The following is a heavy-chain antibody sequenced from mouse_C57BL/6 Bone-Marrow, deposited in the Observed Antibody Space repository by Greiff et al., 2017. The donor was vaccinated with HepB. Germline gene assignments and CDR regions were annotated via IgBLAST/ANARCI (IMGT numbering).Heavy chain of an antibody. CDR2: INPGSGGT. Sequence: VQLHQSGAELVRPGTSVKVSCKASGYAFTNYLIEWVKQRPGQGLEWIGVINPGSGGTNYNEKFKGKATLTADKSSSTAYMQLSSLTSEDSAVYFCARGDGYLGAYWGQGTRVTVSA. D-gene: IGHD2-3*01. J-gene: IGHJ3*01. CDR1: GYAFTNYL. V-gene: IGHV1-54*01. CDR3: ARGDGYLGAY.